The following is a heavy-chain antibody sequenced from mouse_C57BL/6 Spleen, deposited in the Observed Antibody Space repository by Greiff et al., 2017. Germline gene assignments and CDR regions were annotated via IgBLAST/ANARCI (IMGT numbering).Heavy chain of an antibody. V-gene: IGHV1-61*01. Sequence: QVQLQQPGAELVRPGSSVKLSCKASGYTFTSYWMDWVKQRPGQGLEWIGNIYPSDSETHYNQKFKDKATLTVDKSSSTAYMQLSSLPSEDSAVYYCARWTEDDDYWGQGTTLTVSS. CDR3: ARWTEDDDY. CDR1: GYTFTSYW. J-gene: IGHJ2*01. CDR2: IYPSDSET.